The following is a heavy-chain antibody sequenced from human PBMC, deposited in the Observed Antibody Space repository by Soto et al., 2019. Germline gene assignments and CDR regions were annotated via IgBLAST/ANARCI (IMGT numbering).Heavy chain of an antibody. J-gene: IGHJ4*02. V-gene: IGHV1-69*01. Sequence: QVQLVQSGAEVKKPGSSVKVSCKASGGTFSSYAISWVRQAPGQGLEWMGGIIPIFGTANYAQKFQGRVTITADESTSTAYMELSSLRSEDTAVYYCARGGGDYYDSSGYYHFDYWGQGTLVTVSS. CDR3: ARGGGDYYDSSGYYHFDY. CDR1: GGTFSSYA. CDR2: IIPIFGTA. D-gene: IGHD3-22*01.